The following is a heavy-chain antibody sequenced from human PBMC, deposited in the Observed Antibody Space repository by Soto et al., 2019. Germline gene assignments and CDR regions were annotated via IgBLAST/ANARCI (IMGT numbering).Heavy chain of an antibody. D-gene: IGHD6-6*01. V-gene: IGHV4-31*03. CDR1: GVSISSGGYY. CDR3: ARSSSSWDAFDI. J-gene: IGHJ3*02. CDR2: IYYSGST. Sequence: SETLSLACTVSGVSISSGGYYWNWIRQHPGKGLEWIGYIYYSGSTHYTPSLKSRLTISVDTSKNQFALKVSSVPAADTAVYYCARSSSSWDAFDIWGQGTMVTVSS.